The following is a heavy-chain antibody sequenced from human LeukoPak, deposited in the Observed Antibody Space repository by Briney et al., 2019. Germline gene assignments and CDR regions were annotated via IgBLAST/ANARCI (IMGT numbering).Heavy chain of an antibody. CDR3: ARLRDGRWLLEY. CDR1: GGSISSSGYY. CDR2: INYSGIT. D-gene: IGHD5-24*01. J-gene: IGHJ4*02. Sequence: KPSETLSLTCTASGGSISSSGYYWGWIRQPPGKGLEWIASINYSGITYYNPSLKSRVTISEDRSKNQFSLKLSSVTAADTAVYYCARLRDGRWLLEYWGQGTLVTVSS. V-gene: IGHV4-39*01.